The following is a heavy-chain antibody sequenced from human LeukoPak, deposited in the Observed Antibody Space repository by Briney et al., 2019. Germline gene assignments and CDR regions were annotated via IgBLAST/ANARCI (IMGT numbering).Heavy chain of an antibody. D-gene: IGHD3-16*01. CDR2: ISGSGGST. CDR3: ARELNPGGPGYYYYYYMDV. V-gene: IGHV3-23*01. Sequence: GGSLRLSCAASGFTFSSYAMSWVRQAPGKGLEWVSAISGSGGSTYYADSVKGRFTISRDNAKNTLYLQMNSLRAEDTAVYYCARELNPGGPGYYYYYYMDVWGKGTTVTVSS. CDR1: GFTFSSYA. J-gene: IGHJ6*03.